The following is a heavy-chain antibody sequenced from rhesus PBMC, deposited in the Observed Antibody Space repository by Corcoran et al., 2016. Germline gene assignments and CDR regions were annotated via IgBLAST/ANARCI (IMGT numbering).Heavy chain of an antibody. CDR2: ISSTGKTL. D-gene: IGHD6-31*01. Sequence: EVQLVESGGGLVQPGGSLRLSCAASGFTFSSYDMSWVRQDPGKGLEWVSYISSTGKTLYDADSVKDRFTISRNTAKNSLYLQMSSLRAEGTAVYYCARASIAAAGTFDYWGQGVLVTVSS. J-gene: IGHJ4*01. CDR1: GFTFSSYD. CDR3: ARASIAAAGTFDY. V-gene: IGHV3-136*01.